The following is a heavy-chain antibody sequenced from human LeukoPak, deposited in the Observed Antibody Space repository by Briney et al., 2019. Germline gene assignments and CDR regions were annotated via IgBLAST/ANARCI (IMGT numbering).Heavy chain of an antibody. D-gene: IGHD3-10*01. J-gene: IGHJ4*02. CDR3: ARAVPLWFGELLLDD. CDR1: GLTFSSYA. V-gene: IGHV3-30*04. CDR2: ISYDGSNK. Sequence: GRSLRLSCAASGLTFSSYAMHWVRQAPGKGLEWVAVISYDGSNKYYADSVKGRFTISRDNSKNTRYLQMNSLRAEDTAVYYCARAVPLWFGELLLDDWGQRTLVTASS.